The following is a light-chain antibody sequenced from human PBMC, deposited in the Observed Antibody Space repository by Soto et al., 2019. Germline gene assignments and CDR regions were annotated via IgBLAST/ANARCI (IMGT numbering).Light chain of an antibody. CDR2: QDT. J-gene: IGLJ2*01. CDR1: KLGEKY. CDR3: EEGDGDTVI. V-gene: IGLV3-1*01. Sequence: SYELTQPPSVSLSPGQTVNITCSGHKLGEKYTCWFQQRPGQSPVLGIYQDTKRPSGLPERFSGSNSANTATLSIGGTQAMDAADYYCEEGDGDTVIIGGGTKLTVL.